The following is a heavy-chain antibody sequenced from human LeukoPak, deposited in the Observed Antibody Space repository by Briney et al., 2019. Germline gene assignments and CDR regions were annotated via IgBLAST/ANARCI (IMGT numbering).Heavy chain of an antibody. CDR3: ARVETPAGGPTVVTPERGYYYYGMDV. V-gene: IGHV3-11*01. CDR2: ISSSGSTI. J-gene: IGHJ6*02. D-gene: IGHD4-23*01. Sequence: PSETLSLTCTVSGGPISSSYWSWIRQPPGRGLEWVSYISSSGSTIYYADSVKGRFTISRDNAKNSLYLQMNSLRAEDTAVYYCARVETPAGGPTVVTPERGYYYYGMDVWGQGTTVTVSS. CDR1: GGPISSSY.